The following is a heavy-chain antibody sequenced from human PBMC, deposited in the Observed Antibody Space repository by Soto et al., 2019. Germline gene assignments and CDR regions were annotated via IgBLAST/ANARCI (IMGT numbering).Heavy chain of an antibody. CDR2: ISWNSGSI. Sequence: GGSLRLSCAASGFTFDDYAMHWVRQAPGKGLEWVSGISWNSGSIGYADSVKGRFTISRDNAKNSLYLQMNSLRAEDTALYYCAKDIVATIESTNWFDPWGQGTLVTVSS. V-gene: IGHV3-9*01. J-gene: IGHJ5*02. CDR3: AKDIVATIESTNWFDP. D-gene: IGHD5-12*01. CDR1: GFTFDDYA.